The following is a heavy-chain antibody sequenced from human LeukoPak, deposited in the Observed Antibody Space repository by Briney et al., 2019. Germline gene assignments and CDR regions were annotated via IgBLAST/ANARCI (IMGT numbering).Heavy chain of an antibody. CDR2: ISPTFTTV. CDR3: AKSGLNRFDY. Sequence: GGSLRLSCAASGFPFSSIEMNWARQAPGKGLEWVAYISPTFTTVYSPDSVKGRFTISRDNSKNLLFLQMNSLRAEDTAVYYCAKSGLNRFDYWGQGTLVTVSS. D-gene: IGHD2-15*01. V-gene: IGHV3-48*03. J-gene: IGHJ4*02. CDR1: GFPFSSIE.